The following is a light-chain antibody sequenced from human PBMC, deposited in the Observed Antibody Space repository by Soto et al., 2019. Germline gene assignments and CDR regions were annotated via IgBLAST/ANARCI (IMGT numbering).Light chain of an antibody. J-gene: IGKJ4*01. CDR3: QQYDNLPLT. CDR2: DAS. V-gene: IGKV1-33*01. Sequence: IQMTQSPSSLSASVGDIVSITCQASQNINNYLNWYQQKPGRAPKLLIYDASNLEAGVPSRFRGSGSGTDFTLTISRLQPEDIATYYCQQYDNLPLTFGGGTKVDIK. CDR1: QNINNY.